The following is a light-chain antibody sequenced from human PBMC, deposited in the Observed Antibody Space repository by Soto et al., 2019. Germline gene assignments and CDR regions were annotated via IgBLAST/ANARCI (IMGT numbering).Light chain of an antibody. CDR1: QSISRY. Sequence: DIQMTQSPSSLSGSVGDRVTITCRASQSISRYLNWYQQKPGKAPKLLIYAASSLQSGVPSRFSGSGSGTDFTLTISSLQPEDFATYYCQQSYSTPRLTFGGGTNVAIK. CDR3: QQSYSTPRLT. V-gene: IGKV1-39*01. CDR2: AAS. J-gene: IGKJ4*01.